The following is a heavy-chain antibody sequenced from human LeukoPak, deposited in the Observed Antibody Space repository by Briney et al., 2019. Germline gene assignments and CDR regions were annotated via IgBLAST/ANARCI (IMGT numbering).Heavy chain of an antibody. CDR1: GFSLSTSGVG. CDR3: AHSFPGYGGNGGGYYFDY. V-gene: IGHV2-5*02. Sequence: SGPTLVNPTQTLTLTCTFSGFSLSTSGVGVGWIRQPPGKALEWLALIYWDDDKRCSPSLKSRLTITKDTSKNQVVLTMTNMDPVDTATYYCAHSFPGYGGNGGGYYFDYWGQGTLVTVPS. D-gene: IGHD4-23*01. CDR2: IYWDDDK. J-gene: IGHJ4*02.